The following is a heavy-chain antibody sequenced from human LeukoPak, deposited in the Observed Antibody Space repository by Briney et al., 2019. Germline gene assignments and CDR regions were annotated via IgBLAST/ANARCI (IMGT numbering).Heavy chain of an antibody. Sequence: ASVKVSCKASGYTFIGYFIHWVRQAPGQGLDWMGWINPNSGGTNYAQKFQGRVTMNRDTSISTAYMELSRLRSDDTAVYYCAISDYGGKSPPLDYWGQGTLVTVSS. J-gene: IGHJ4*02. CDR1: GYTFIGYF. V-gene: IGHV1-2*02. CDR2: INPNSGGT. CDR3: AISDYGGKSPPLDY. D-gene: IGHD4-23*01.